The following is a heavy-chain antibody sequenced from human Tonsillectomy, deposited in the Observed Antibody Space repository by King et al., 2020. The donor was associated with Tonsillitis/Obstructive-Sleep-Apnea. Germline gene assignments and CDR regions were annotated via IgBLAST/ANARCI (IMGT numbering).Heavy chain of an antibody. J-gene: IGHJ4*02. CDR2: ISSNGGST. CDR1: GFTFSSYA. V-gene: IGHV3-64D*06. D-gene: IGHD6-19*01. CDR3: VKVLGSSGGCVYFDY. Sequence: EVQLVESGGGLVQPGGSLRLSCSASGFTFSSYAMHWVRQAPGKGLEYGSAISSNGGSTYYADSVKGRFTISRDNSKNTLYLQMSSLRAEDTAVYYCVKVLGSSGGCVYFDYWGQGALVTVSS.